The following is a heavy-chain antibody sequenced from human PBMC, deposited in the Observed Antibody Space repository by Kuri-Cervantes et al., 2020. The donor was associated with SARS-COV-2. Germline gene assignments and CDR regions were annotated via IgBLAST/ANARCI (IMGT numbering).Heavy chain of an antibody. J-gene: IGHJ4*02. D-gene: IGHD1-1*01. CDR2: ISYDGSNK. CDR1: GFTFSSYA. CDR3: AGDCAAGIFDY. V-gene: IGHV3-30-3*01. Sequence: LSLTCAASGFTFSSYAMHWVRQAPGKGLEWVAVISYDGSNKYYADSVKGRFTISRDNSKNTLYLQMNSLRAEDTAVYYCAGDCAAGIFDYWGPGNPGHRLL.